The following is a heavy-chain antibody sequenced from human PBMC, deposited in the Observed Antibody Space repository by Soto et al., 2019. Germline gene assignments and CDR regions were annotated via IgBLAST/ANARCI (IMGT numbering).Heavy chain of an antibody. V-gene: IGHV3-13*01. D-gene: IGHD3-10*01. CDR3: ARGRSNHYGSSPPPRFDP. J-gene: IGHJ5*02. CDR2: IGTLRDT. Sequence: GGYLRLSCAAAGFLFGTYDMRVVGQATGEGLEWVSAIGTLRDTYYLDSVKGRFTISRENARNSVYLQMNSLRAGDTAVYYCARGRSNHYGSSPPPRFDPWGRGTLVTVSS. CDR1: GFLFGTYD.